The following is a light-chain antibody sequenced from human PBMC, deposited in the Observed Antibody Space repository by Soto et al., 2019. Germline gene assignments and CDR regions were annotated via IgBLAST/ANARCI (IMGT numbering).Light chain of an antibody. Sequence: VVTQSPSTLSVSPGERATLSCRASQTITSTYLAWYQQNPCQAPRLLIYGASSRATGIPERFSGSGSETDFTLPISRLEPEEVAVYYWHHYGSTFFQGTKVDIK. J-gene: IGKJ1*01. V-gene: IGKV3-20*01. CDR2: GAS. CDR3: HHYGST. CDR1: QTITSTY.